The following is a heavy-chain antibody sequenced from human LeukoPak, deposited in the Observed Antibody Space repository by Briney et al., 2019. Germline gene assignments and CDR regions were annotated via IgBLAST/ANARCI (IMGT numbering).Heavy chain of an antibody. CDR3: ARRRNCSGGSCSAYWYFDL. CDR2: IYTSGST. Sequence: PSETLSLTCTVSGGSISSYYWSWIRQPAGKGLEWIGRIYTSGSTNYNPSLKSRVTISVDTSKNQFSLKLSSVTAADTAVYYCARRRNCSGGSCSAYWYFDLWGRGTLVTVSS. J-gene: IGHJ2*01. V-gene: IGHV4-4*07. CDR1: GGSISSYY. D-gene: IGHD2-15*01.